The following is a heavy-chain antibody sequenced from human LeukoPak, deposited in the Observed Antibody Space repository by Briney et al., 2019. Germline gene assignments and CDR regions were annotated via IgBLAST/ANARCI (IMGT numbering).Heavy chain of an antibody. Sequence: GASVKVSCKASGYTFTSYYMHWVRQAPGQGLEWMGIINPSGGSTSYAQKFQGRVTITADESTSTAYMELSSLRSEDTAVYYCARVVPAANDYYYYGMDVWGQGTTVTVSS. CDR3: ARVVPAANDYYYYGMDV. CDR1: GYTFTSYY. CDR2: INPSGGST. D-gene: IGHD2-2*01. V-gene: IGHV1-46*01. J-gene: IGHJ6*02.